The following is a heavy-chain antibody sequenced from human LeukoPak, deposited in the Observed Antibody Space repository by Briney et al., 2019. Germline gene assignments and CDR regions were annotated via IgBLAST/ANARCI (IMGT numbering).Heavy chain of an antibody. Sequence: GRSLRLSCAASGFTFSSYGMHWVHQAPGKGLEWVAVIWYDGSNKYYADSVKGRFTISRDNSKNTLYLQMNSLRAEDTAVYYCARGHDYGDYIDYWGQGTLVTVSS. CDR2: IWYDGSNK. J-gene: IGHJ4*02. D-gene: IGHD4-17*01. CDR3: ARGHDYGDYIDY. V-gene: IGHV3-33*01. CDR1: GFTFSSYG.